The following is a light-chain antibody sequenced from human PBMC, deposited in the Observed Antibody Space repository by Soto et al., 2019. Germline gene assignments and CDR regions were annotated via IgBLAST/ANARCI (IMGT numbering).Light chain of an antibody. Sequence: DIQMTQSPSSLSASVGDRVTITCRASQSISSDLNWYQQKPGKAPKPLIYAASSLQSGVPSRFSGSGSGTDFTLTISSLQPEDFATYYCKQSYSTPYTFGQGTKREIK. CDR1: QSISSD. CDR3: KQSYSTPYT. V-gene: IGKV1-39*01. J-gene: IGKJ2*01. CDR2: AAS.